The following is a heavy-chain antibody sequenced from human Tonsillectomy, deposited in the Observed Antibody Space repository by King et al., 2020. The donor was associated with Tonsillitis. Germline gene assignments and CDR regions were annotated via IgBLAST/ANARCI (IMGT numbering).Heavy chain of an antibody. D-gene: IGHD1-26*01. CDR3: ARLGPYLGATRPFDY. CDR1: GYSFTSYW. CDR2: IYSGDYDT. V-gene: IGHV5-51*01. J-gene: IGHJ4*02. Sequence: QLVQSGAEVKKPGESLKISCKGSGYSFTSYWIGWVRQMPGKGLEWMGVIYSGDYDTRYSPSFQGPVTISADKSISTAYLQWSSLKASDTAMYYCARLGPYLGATRPFDYWGQGTLVTVSS.